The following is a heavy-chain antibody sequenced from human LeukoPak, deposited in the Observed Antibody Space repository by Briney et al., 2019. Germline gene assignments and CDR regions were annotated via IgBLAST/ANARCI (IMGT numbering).Heavy chain of an antibody. CDR1: GYTFTRCY. CDR3: ARVLIYSGNLDY. CDR2: INSNSGGT. Sequence: APVKVSCEAFGYTFTRCYIHWVRQAPGQGGEWMGWINSNSGGTNFAQRFQDRVTMTRDTSISTAYMELSRLTSDDTAVYYCARVLIYSGNLDYWGQGTLVTVSS. V-gene: IGHV1-2*02. J-gene: IGHJ4*02. D-gene: IGHD1-26*01.